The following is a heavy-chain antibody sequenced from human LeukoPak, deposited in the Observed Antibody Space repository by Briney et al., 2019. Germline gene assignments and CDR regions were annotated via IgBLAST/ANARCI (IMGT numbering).Heavy chain of an antibody. CDR3: ARTIKRGVGHYFDY. D-gene: IGHD1-1*01. J-gene: IGHJ4*02. V-gene: IGHV3-21*01. CDR2: ISSSSYI. CDR1: GFTFSSYS. Sequence: GGSLRLSCAASGFTFSSYSMNWVRQAPGKGLEWVSSISSSSYIYYADSVKGRFTISRDNAKNSLYLQMNSLRAEDTAVYYCARTIKRGVGHYFDYWGQGTLVTVSS.